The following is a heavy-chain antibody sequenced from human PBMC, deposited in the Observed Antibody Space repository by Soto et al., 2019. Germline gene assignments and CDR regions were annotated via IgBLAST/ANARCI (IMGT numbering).Heavy chain of an antibody. J-gene: IGHJ6*02. CDR1: GFTFSSYW. CDR2: IKQDGSEI. V-gene: IGHV3-7*05. Sequence: EVQLVESGGGLVQPGGSLRLSCAASGFTFSSYWMSWVRQAPGKGLEWVANIKQDGSEIYYVDSVKGRFTISRDNAKNSVYLQMNSLRAEDTAVYYCARERDTYSSSLRYDYYGMDVWGQGTTVTFSS. CDR3: ARERDTYSSSLRYDYYGMDV. D-gene: IGHD6-13*01.